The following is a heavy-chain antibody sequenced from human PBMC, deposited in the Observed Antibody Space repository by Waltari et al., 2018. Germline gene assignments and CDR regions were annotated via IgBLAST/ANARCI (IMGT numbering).Heavy chain of an antibody. J-gene: IGHJ6*03. CDR1: GGSISSSNW. D-gene: IGHD1-1*01. CDR2: IYHSGRN. V-gene: IGHV4-4*02. CDR3: AREVQLERSRYYYMDV. Sequence: QVQLQESGPGLVKPSGTLSLTCAVSGGSISSSNWWSWVRQPPGKGLEWIGEIYHSGRNNYTPSLRGRVTISVDKSKNQFSLKLSAVTAADTAVYYCAREVQLERSRYYYMDVWGKGTTVTVSS.